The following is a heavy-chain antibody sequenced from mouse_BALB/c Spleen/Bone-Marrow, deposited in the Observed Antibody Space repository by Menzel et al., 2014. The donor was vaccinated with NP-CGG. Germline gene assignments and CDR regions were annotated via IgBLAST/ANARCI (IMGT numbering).Heavy chain of an antibody. CDR1: GISITTGNYR. D-gene: IGHD1-1*01. CDR3: ARYLGAYFDY. Sequence: EVMLVESGPGLVKPSQPVSLTCTVTGISITTGNYRWSWIRQFPGNKLEWIGYIYYSGTITYNPSLTSRTTITRDTSKNQFFLEMNSLTAEDTATYYCARYLGAYFDYWGQGTTLTVSS. CDR2: IYYSGTI. J-gene: IGHJ2*01. V-gene: IGHV3-5*02.